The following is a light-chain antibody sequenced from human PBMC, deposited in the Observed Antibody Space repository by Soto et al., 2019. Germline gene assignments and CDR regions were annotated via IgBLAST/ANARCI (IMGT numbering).Light chain of an antibody. Sequence: IVLTQSPGTLSLSPGERATLSCRASQSVSGNNLVWYQQKPGQPPRLLIHGASNRATGIPDRFSGSGSGTDFTLTVISLEPEDFALYXXXQXXNSLWTFGQGTKXDI. J-gene: IGKJ1*01. CDR2: GAS. V-gene: IGKV3-20*01. CDR1: QSVSGNN. CDR3: XQXXNSLWT.